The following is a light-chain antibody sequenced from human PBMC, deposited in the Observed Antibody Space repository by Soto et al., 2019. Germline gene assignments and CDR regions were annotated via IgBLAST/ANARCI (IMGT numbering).Light chain of an antibody. J-gene: IGKJ1*01. CDR2: KAS. CDR1: QSISSW. CDR3: QQYNSYWT. Sequence: DIQMTQSPSTLSASVGDRVTITCRASQSISSWLAWYQQKPGKAPKLLIYKASSLESGVPSRFSGSGSGTEFTLTLSSLQPDDFATDYCQQYNSYWTFGQANKVEIK. V-gene: IGKV1-5*03.